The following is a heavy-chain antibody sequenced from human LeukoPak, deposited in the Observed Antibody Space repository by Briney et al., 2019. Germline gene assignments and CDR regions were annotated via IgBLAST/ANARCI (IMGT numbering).Heavy chain of an antibody. D-gene: IGHD6-19*01. Sequence: AGSLRLSCAASGFTFSSYAMHWVRQAPGKGLEWVAVISYDGSNKYYADSVKGRFTISRDNSKNTLYLQMNSLRAEDTAVYYCASVGVSGWYYFDYWGQGTLVTVSS. J-gene: IGHJ4*02. V-gene: IGHV3-30-3*01. CDR1: GFTFSSYA. CDR2: ISYDGSNK. CDR3: ASVGVSGWYYFDY.